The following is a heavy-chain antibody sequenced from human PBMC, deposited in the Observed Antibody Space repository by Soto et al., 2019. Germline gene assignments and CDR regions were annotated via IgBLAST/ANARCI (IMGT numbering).Heavy chain of an antibody. Sequence: GGSLRLSCAASGFTFSSYGMHWVRQAPGKGLEWVAVISYDGSNKYYADSVKGRFTISRDNSKNTLYLQMNSLRAEDTAVYYCAKDSTSSGWYGLFNYYYYMDVWGKGTTVTVSS. CDR1: GFTFSSYG. J-gene: IGHJ6*03. V-gene: IGHV3-30*18. CDR2: ISYDGSNK. CDR3: AKDSTSSGWYGLFNYYYYMDV. D-gene: IGHD6-19*01.